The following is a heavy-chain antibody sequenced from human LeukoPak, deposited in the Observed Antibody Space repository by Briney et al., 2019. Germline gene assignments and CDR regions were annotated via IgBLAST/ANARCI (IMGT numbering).Heavy chain of an antibody. CDR1: GGSISSGGYS. CDR3: AREKADYYYGMDV. Sequence: SETLSLTCAVSGGSISSGGYSWSWIRQPPGKGLEWIGYIYHSGSTYYNPSLKSRVTISVDRSKNQFSLKLSSVTAADTAVYYCAREKADYYYGMDVWGQGTTVTVSS. CDR2: IYHSGST. J-gene: IGHJ6*02. V-gene: IGHV4-30-2*01.